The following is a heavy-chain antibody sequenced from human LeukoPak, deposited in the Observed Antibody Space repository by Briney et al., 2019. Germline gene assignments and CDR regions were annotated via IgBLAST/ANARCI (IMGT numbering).Heavy chain of an antibody. CDR1: GFTFSSYD. V-gene: IGHV3-13*01. D-gene: IGHD3-3*01. Sequence: GGSLRLSCAASGFTFSSYDMHWVRRATGKGLEWVSAIGTAGDTYYPGSVKGRFTISRENAKNSLYLQMNSLRAGDTAVYYCARDRGYYDFWSGQYYYYGMDVWGQGTTVTVSS. J-gene: IGHJ6*02. CDR2: IGTAGDT. CDR3: ARDRGYYDFWSGQYYYYGMDV.